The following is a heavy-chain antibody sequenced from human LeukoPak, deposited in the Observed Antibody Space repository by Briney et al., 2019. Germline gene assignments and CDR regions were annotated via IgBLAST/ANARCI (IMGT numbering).Heavy chain of an antibody. D-gene: IGHD3-10*02. V-gene: IGHV3-21*01. Sequence: GGSLRLSCAASGFTFSSYSMNWVRQAPGKGLAWVSSISSSSSYIYYADSVKDRFTISRDNAKNSLYLQMNSLRAEDTAVYYCARGPLGTMSDYWGQGTLVTVSS. CDR1: GFTFSSYS. CDR3: ARGPLGTMSDY. J-gene: IGHJ4*02. CDR2: ISSSSSYI.